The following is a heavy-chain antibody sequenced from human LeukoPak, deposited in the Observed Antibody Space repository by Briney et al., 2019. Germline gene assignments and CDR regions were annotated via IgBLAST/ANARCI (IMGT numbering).Heavy chain of an antibody. J-gene: IGHJ4*02. CDR1: CRSISSSSYY. Sequence: PSETLSLTCTLSCRSISSSSYYWGWIRPPPGKGLEWIGSIYYSERTYYNPSLKSRVTISVDTSKNQFSLKLSAVTAADTAVCYCARHDQLWVYYFDYWGQGTLVTVSS. D-gene: IGHD5-18*01. CDR3: ARHDQLWVYYFDY. CDR2: IYYSERT. V-gene: IGHV4-39*01.